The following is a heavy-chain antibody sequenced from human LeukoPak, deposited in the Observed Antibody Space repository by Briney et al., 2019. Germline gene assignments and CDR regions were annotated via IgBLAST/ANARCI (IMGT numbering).Heavy chain of an antibody. CDR3: ATEPALYDSSGYSDY. CDR1: GYTLTELS. CDR2: FDPEDGET. Sequence: ASVKVSCKVSGYTLTELSTHWVRQAPGKGLEWMGGFDPEDGETIYAQKFQGRVTMTEDTSTDTAYMELSSLRSEDTAVYYCATEPALYDSSGYSDYWGQGTLVTVSS. V-gene: IGHV1-24*01. J-gene: IGHJ4*02. D-gene: IGHD3-22*01.